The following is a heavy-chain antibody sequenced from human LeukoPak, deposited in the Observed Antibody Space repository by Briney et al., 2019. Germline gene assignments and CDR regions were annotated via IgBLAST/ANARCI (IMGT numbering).Heavy chain of an antibody. CDR2: IKQDRSEK. V-gene: IGHV3-7*01. D-gene: IGHD5-18*01. J-gene: IGHJ5*02. CDR1: GFTFSIYG. Sequence: GSLRLSCAASGFTFSIYGMNWVRQAPGKGLEWVANIKQDRSEKYYVDSVKGRFTISRDNSKNTLYLQMNSLRAEDTAVYYCARGGYSYLSTVWFDPWGQGTLVTVSS. CDR3: ARGGYSYLSTVWFDP.